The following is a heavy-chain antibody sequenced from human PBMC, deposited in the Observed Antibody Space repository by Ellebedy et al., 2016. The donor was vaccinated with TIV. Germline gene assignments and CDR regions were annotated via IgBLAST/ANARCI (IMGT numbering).Heavy chain of an antibody. CDR1: GGSISSYY. CDR2: IYYSGST. CDR3: AREGRDGYNYWGH. V-gene: IGHV4-59*01. D-gene: IGHD5-24*01. Sequence: PGGSLRLSCIVSGGSISSYYWSWIRQPPGKGLEWIGYIYYSGSTKYNPSLRSRLTISVDRSKNQFSLKLSSVTAADTAVYYCAREGRDGYNYWGHWGQGTLVTVSS. J-gene: IGHJ4*02.